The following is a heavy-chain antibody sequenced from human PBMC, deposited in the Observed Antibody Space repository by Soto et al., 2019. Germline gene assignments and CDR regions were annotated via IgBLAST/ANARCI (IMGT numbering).Heavy chain of an antibody. D-gene: IGHD5-18*01. CDR3: ARLTANVPLVDYYYYGMDV. CDR2: ISQGGSS. Sequence: QVQLQQWGAGLLKPSETLSLTCAVYGGSLSGYYWSWVRQPPGEGLGWSGHISQGGSSKSSPSLKSRVTISVVTSRHQFSLKLSSVTAADTAVYYCARLTANVPLVDYYYYGMDVWGQGTTVTVSS. CDR1: GGSLSGYY. J-gene: IGHJ6*02. V-gene: IGHV4-34*02.